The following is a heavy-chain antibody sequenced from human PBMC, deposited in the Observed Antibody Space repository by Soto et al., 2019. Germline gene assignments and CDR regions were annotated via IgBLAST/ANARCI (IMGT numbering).Heavy chain of an antibody. Sequence: PGGSLRLSCVVSGFTFSDDAMIWVRQAPGKGLEWVSFINGNGINTYYAASVKGRFTMSRDNYKNMLYLQMNSLRAEDTVVYYCAKFPGRNVMTTLVYYFDYWGQGTLVTVSS. CDR1: GFTFSDDA. CDR2: INGNGINT. V-gene: IGHV3-23*01. D-gene: IGHD4-4*01. J-gene: IGHJ4*02. CDR3: AKFPGRNVMTTLVYYFDY.